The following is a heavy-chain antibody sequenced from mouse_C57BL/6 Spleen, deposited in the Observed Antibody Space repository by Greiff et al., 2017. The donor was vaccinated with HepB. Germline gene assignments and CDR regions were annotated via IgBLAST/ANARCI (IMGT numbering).Heavy chain of an antibody. CDR1: GYTFTSYW. CDR2: IYPRNSDT. V-gene: IGHV1-5*01. J-gene: IGHJ1*03. D-gene: IGHD1-1*01. Sequence: VQLQQSGTVLARPGASVKMSCKTSGYTFTSYWMHWVKQRPGQGLEWIGAIYPRNSDTSYNQKFKGKAKLTAVTSASTAYMELSSLTNEDSAVDYCTRPPTVVATGYFDVWGTGTTVTVSS. CDR3: TRPPTVVATGYFDV.